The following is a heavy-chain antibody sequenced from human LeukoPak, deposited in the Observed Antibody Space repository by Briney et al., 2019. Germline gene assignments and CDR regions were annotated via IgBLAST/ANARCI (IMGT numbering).Heavy chain of an antibody. D-gene: IGHD3-22*01. CDR2: ISGSGGGT. Sequence: PGGSLRLSCAVAGITLSNYGMSWVRQAPGKGLEWVAGISGSGGGTNYADSVKGRFPISRDNPRNTLYLQMNSLRGEDTAVYFCAKRGVVIRVILVGFHKEAYYFDSWGQGALVTVSS. J-gene: IGHJ4*02. CDR3: AKRGVVIRVILVGFHKEAYYFDS. CDR1: GITLSNYG. V-gene: IGHV3-23*01.